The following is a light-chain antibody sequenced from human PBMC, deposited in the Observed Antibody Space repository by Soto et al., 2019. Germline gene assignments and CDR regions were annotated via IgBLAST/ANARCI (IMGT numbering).Light chain of an antibody. J-gene: IGKJ2*01. V-gene: IGKV1-5*01. CDR1: QSLSTW. Sequence: DIQLTQSPSTLSASVGDRVTITCRASQSLSTWLAWYQQKPGKAPKLLIYDASSLQSGFPSRFSGSGSGTEFTLTISNLQPDDFATYYCQQYNSYSRYTFGQGTKLEIK. CDR3: QQYNSYSRYT. CDR2: DAS.